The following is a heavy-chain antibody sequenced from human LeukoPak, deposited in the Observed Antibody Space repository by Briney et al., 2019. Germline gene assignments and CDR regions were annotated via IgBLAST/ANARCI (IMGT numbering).Heavy chain of an antibody. D-gene: IGHD3-10*01. CDR3: AATMVRGAGVYYFDY. V-gene: IGHV1-2*02. J-gene: IGHJ4*02. CDR1: GYTFTGYY. Sequence: EASVKVSCKASGYTFTGYYMRWVRQAPGQGLEWMGWINPNSGGTNYAQKFQGRVTMTRDTSISTAYMELSRLRSDDTAVYYCAATMVRGAGVYYFDYWGQGTLVTVSS. CDR2: INPNSGGT.